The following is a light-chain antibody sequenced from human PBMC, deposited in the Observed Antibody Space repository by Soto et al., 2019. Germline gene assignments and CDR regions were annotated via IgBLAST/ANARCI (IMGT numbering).Light chain of an antibody. Sequence: CAGTSSDVGGYNYVSWYQQYPSKAPKLMIYDVTKRPSGVPDRFSGSKSDNTASLTISGLQAGDEADYYCCSYAGGYTYVFGTGTKLTVL. V-gene: IGLV2-11*01. CDR3: CSYAGGYTYV. CDR1: SSDVGGYNY. CDR2: DVT. J-gene: IGLJ1*01.